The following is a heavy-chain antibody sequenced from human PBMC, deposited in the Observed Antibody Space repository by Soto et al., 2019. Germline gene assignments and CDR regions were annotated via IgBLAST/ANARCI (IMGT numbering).Heavy chain of an antibody. V-gene: IGHV3-21*01. J-gene: IGHJ4*02. CDR1: GFTFSSYT. Sequence: EVQLVESGGGLVRPGGSLRLSCAASGFTFSSYTMHWVRQAPGKGLEWVSSITSTSTYIYYTDSLKGRFTISRDNANNSLFLQMNNLGPGDTAVYYCERDGARDRGDKGFDYWGQGTVVTVSS. CDR3: ERDGARDRGDKGFDY. D-gene: IGHD2-21*02. CDR2: ITSTSTYI.